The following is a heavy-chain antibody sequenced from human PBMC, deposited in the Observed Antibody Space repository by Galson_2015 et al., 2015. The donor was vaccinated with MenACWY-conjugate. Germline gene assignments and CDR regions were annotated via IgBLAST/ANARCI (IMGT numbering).Heavy chain of an antibody. CDR2: IAFDGSDK. D-gene: IGHD3/OR15-3a*01. CDR3: AKARAVTNSGLLVLPSEVDY. CDR1: GFTFGRYG. V-gene: IGHV3-30*18. Sequence: SLRLSCAASGFTFGRYGMHWIRQAPGKGLEWVAVIAFDGSDKYYVDSVKGRFTISRDNSKDTLYLQLNNLTPEDTAVYFCAKARAVTNSGLLVLPSEVDYWGRGTLVTVSS. J-gene: IGHJ4*02.